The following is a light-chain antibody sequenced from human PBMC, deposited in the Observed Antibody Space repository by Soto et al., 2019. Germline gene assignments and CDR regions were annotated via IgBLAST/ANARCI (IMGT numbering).Light chain of an antibody. CDR2: DAS. CDR1: QNIHVQ. J-gene: IGKJ4*01. Sequence: EIVMTLSPSTLPVYQGERVSLSCRASQNIHVQLAWYQQKPGQTPRLLIYDASTRATGISGSFSGSGSGTEFTLTISSLQSEDFAVYYCQQYNRWPLTFGGGTKVDIK. V-gene: IGKV3-15*01. CDR3: QQYNRWPLT.